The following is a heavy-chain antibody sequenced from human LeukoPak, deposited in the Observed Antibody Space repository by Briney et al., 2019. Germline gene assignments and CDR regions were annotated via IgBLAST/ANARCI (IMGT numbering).Heavy chain of an antibody. D-gene: IGHD3-22*01. J-gene: IGHJ5*02. Sequence: KPSETLSLTCTVSGNSISGYYWSWIRQPPGKGLEWIGFIFGGGSTNYNPSLKSRVTISADTPKNQFSLNVNSVTAADTAVYYCARKDSSSWYGNWFDPWGQGTLVTVSS. CDR3: ARKDSSSWYGNWFDP. CDR1: GNSISGYY. CDR2: IFGGGST. V-gene: IGHV4-59*01.